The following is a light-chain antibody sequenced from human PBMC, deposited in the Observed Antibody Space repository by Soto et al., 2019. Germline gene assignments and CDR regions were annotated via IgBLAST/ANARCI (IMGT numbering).Light chain of an antibody. Sequence: MTQSPSSVSASVGDRVTITCRASQGISNWLAWYQQKPGKAPKLLIYAASNLHSGIPSSFSGSGYGTEFALTISSLQPVFIATYNSEMYTSSLYTSRQRTML. CDR2: AAS. J-gene: IGKJ2*01. CDR3: EMYTSSLYT. V-gene: IGKV1D-12*01. CDR1: QGISNW.